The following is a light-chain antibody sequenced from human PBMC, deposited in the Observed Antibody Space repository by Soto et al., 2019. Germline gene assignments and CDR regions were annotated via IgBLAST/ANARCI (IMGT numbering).Light chain of an antibody. Sequence: DIQMTQSPSTLSASIGDRVTITCRASQSINSRLAWYRQKPGEAPKLLVYDVSTLESGVPSRFSGSGSGTDFTLPISSLQPDDFATYYCHQYNNDPYTFGHGTKLEI. V-gene: IGKV1-5*01. CDR3: HQYNNDPYT. J-gene: IGKJ2*01. CDR2: DVS. CDR1: QSINSR.